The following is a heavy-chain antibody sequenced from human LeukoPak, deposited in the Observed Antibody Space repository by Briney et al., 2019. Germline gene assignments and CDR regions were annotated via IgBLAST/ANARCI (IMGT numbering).Heavy chain of an antibody. D-gene: IGHD5-18*01. CDR3: ARGRPAYSYGFSRQPYYFVY. Sequence: SETLSLTCTVSAGSVSNGPYYWGWIRQPPGKGLEWIGEINHSGSTNYNPSLKSRVTISVDTSKNQFSLKLSSVTAADTAVYYCARGRPAYSYGFSRQPYYFVYWGQGTLVTVSS. J-gene: IGHJ4*02. CDR1: AGSVSNGPYY. V-gene: IGHV4-39*07. CDR2: INHSGST.